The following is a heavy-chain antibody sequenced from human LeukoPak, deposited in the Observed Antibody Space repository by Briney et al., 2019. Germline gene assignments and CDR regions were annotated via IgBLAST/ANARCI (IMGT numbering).Heavy chain of an antibody. CDR2: IYTSGST. V-gene: IGHV4-4*07. CDR1: GGSISSYY. D-gene: IGHD3-10*01. Sequence: PSETLSLTCTVSGGSISSYYWSWIRQPAGKGLEWIGRIYTSGSTNYNPSLKSRVTVSVDTSKNQFSLKLSSVTAADTAVYYCAREGWFGELLVLFDYWGQGTLVTVSS. J-gene: IGHJ4*02. CDR3: AREGWFGELLVLFDY.